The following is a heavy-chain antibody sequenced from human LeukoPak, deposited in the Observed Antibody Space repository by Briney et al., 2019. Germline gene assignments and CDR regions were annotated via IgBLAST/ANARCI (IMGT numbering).Heavy chain of an antibody. CDR2: ISSSSSAI. Sequence: GGSLSLSCAASGFTFSSYTMNWVRQAPGKGLEWVSYISSSSSAIFYADSVKGRFTISRDNAKNSLYLQMNSLRDEDTAVYYCARAPWNYFDYWGQGTLVTVSS. J-gene: IGHJ4*02. CDR1: GFTFSSYT. D-gene: IGHD1-1*01. V-gene: IGHV3-48*02. CDR3: ARAPWNYFDY.